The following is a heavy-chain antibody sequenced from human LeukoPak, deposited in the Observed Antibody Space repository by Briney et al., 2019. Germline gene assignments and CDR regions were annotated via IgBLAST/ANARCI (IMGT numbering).Heavy chain of an antibody. CDR3: ARPAYTAAYDL. J-gene: IGHJ3*01. D-gene: IGHD3-16*01. CDR2: MKGDGSET. Sequence: GGSLRLSCAASGFTFSTYWMTWVRQAPGKGLEWVANMKGDGSETHYVDSVKGRFTIPRDNAKNSLYLQMNSLRAEDTAVYYCARPAYTAAYDLWGQGTMVTVSS. CDR1: GFTFSTYW. V-gene: IGHV3-7*01.